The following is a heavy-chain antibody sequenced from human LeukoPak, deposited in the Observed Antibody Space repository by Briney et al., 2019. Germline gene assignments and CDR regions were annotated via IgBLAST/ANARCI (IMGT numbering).Heavy chain of an antibody. Sequence: ASVKVSCKASGYTSTGYYMHWVRQAPGQGLEWMGWINPNSGGTNYAQKFQGRVTMTRDTSISTAYMELSRLRSDDTAVYYCARDDYDSSGQFDYWGQGTLVTVSS. V-gene: IGHV1-2*02. CDR1: GYTSTGYY. CDR3: ARDDYDSSGQFDY. J-gene: IGHJ4*02. D-gene: IGHD3-22*01. CDR2: INPNSGGT.